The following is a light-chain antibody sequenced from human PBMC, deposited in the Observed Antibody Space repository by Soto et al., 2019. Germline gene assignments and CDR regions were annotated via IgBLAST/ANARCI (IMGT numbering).Light chain of an antibody. CDR1: SGNIASSS. CDR2: EDS. CDR3: QSYDTTTPVV. V-gene: IGLV6-57*04. J-gene: IGLJ2*01. Sequence: NFTLTQPHSVSESPGKTVTISCTRSSGNIASSSVQWYQQRPGSAPTTVIYEDSQRFSGVPDRFSGSIDASSNSAFLTISGLKTEDEAVYYCQSYDTTTPVVFGGGTQLTVL.